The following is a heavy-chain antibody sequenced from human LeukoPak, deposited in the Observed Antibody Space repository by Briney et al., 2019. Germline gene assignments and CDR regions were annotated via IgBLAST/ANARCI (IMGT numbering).Heavy chain of an antibody. J-gene: IGHJ6*03. Sequence: SETLSLTCAVYGGSFSGYYWSWIRQPPGKGLEWIGEINHSGSTNYNPSLKSRVTISVDTSKNQFSLKLSSVTAADTAVYYCASTNGSSWYPYYYYYMDVWGKGTTVTVSS. V-gene: IGHV4-34*01. CDR2: INHSGST. CDR1: GGSFSGYY. CDR3: ASTNGSSWYPYYYYYMDV. D-gene: IGHD6-13*01.